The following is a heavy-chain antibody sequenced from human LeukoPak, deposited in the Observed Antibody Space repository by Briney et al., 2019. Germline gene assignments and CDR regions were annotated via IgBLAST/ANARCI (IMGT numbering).Heavy chain of an antibody. CDR3: ARRGSIAAAGTFSSYGAVYYFDY. CDR2: ISSSSSYI. V-gene: IGHV3-21*01. J-gene: IGHJ4*02. D-gene: IGHD6-13*01. Sequence: GGSLRLSCAASGFTFSSYSMNWVRQAPGEGLEWVSSISSSSSYIYYADSVKGRFTISRDNAKNSLYLQMNSLRAEDTAVYYCARRGSIAAAGTFSSYGAVYYFDYWGQGTLVTVSS. CDR1: GFTFSSYS.